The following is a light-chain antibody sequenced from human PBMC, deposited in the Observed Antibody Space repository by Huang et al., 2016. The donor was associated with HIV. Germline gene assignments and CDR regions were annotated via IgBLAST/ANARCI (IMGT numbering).Light chain of an antibody. CDR2: WAS. J-gene: IGKJ4*01. Sequence: DIVMTQSPDSLAVSLGERATVNCKSSQTILYSSKNKTYLAWYQQKPGQPPKLLIYWASTREAGVPDRFSGSGCGTDFTLTISSLQAEGVAVYYCQQYFETPLTFGGGTKGEIK. V-gene: IGKV4-1*01. CDR1: QTILYSSKNKTY. CDR3: QQYFETPLT.